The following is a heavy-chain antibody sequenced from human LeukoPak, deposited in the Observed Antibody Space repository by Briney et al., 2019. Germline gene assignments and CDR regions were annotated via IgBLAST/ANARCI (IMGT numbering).Heavy chain of an antibody. CDR2: INSGGGT. Sequence: GGSLRLSCAASGFTFGIYGMTWVRQAPGKGLEWVSTINSGGGTYYADSVKGRFTISRDNSKNTLDLQMNSLRAEDTAVYYCAKDHGDWGQGTLVTVSS. D-gene: IGHD3-3*01. J-gene: IGHJ4*02. V-gene: IGHV3-23*01. CDR3: AKDHGD. CDR1: GFTFGIYG.